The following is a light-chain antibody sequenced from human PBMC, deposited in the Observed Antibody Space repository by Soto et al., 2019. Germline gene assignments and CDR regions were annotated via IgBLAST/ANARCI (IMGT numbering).Light chain of an antibody. J-gene: IGLJ1*01. Sequence: QAVVTQPRSVSGSPGQSVTISCTGTSSDVGGYNYVSWYQQHPGKAPKLMIYDVSKRPSGVPDRFSGSKSGNTASLTISGLHAEDEADYYCCSYAGSYTYVFGTGTKVTVL. CDR1: SSDVGGYNY. V-gene: IGLV2-11*01. CDR2: DVS. CDR3: CSYAGSYTYV.